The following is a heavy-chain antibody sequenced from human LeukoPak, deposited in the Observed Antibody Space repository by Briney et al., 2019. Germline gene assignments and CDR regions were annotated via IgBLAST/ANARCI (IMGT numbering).Heavy chain of an antibody. Sequence: PGGSLRLSCAASGFTVSSNYMSWVRQAPGTGLEWVSVIYSGGSTYYADPVKGRFTISRDNSKNTLYLQMNSLRAEDTAVYYCARVGWLRPYFDYWGQGTLVTVSS. D-gene: IGHD5-24*01. CDR1: GFTVSSNY. CDR3: ARVGWLRPYFDY. V-gene: IGHV3-53*01. J-gene: IGHJ4*02. CDR2: IYSGGST.